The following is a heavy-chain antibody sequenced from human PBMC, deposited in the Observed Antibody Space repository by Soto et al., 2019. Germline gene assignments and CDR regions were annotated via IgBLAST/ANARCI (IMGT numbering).Heavy chain of an antibody. CDR2: IIPIFGTA. D-gene: IGHD6-6*01. CDR3: ASLIAARPRAYYYGMDV. J-gene: IGHJ6*02. V-gene: IGHV1-69*06. CDR1: GGTFSSYA. Sequence: QVQLVQSGAEVKKPGSSVKVSCKASGGTFSSYAISWVRQAPGQGLEWMGGIIPIFGTANYAQKFQGRVTITADKSTSTAYMELSSLRSEDTAVYYCASLIAARPRAYYYGMDVWGQGTTVTVSS.